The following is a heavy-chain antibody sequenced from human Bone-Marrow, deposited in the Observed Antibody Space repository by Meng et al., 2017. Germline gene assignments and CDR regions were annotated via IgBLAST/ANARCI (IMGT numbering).Heavy chain of an antibody. CDR1: GYTFTGYY. D-gene: IGHD2-15*01. Sequence: ASVKVSCKASGYTFTGYYMHWVRQAPGQGFEWMGRIYPSGGSKIKAQKFQGRVTLTRDTSTGTLYMELRSLTSEDTAVYYCASQEGSCSGGACYPDFWGQGTLVTVSS. J-gene: IGHJ4*02. CDR2: IYPSGGSK. V-gene: IGHV1-46*01. CDR3: ASQEGSCSGGACYPDF.